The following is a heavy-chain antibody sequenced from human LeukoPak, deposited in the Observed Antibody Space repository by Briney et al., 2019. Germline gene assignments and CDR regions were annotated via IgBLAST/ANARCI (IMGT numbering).Heavy chain of an antibody. V-gene: IGHV4-61*01. CDR2: IYYSGST. J-gene: IGHJ4*02. D-gene: IGHD5-18*01. Sequence: PSETLSLTCTVSGGSVSSGSYYWSWIRQPPGKGLEWIGYIYYSGSTNYNPSLKSRVTISVDTSKNQFSLKLSSVTAADTAVYYCARVWVDGDSYGIYYFDYWGQGTLVTVSS. CDR3: ARVWVDGDSYGIYYFDY. CDR1: GGSVSSGSYY.